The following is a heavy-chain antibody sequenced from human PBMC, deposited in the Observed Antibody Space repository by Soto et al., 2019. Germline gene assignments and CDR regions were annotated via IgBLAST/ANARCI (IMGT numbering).Heavy chain of an antibody. CDR3: ARGKGGSGWYKNYYYYGMDV. Sequence: ASVKVSCKASGYTFTSYYMHRVRQAPGQGLEWMGIINPSGGSTSYAQKFQGRVTMTRDTSTSTVYMELSSLRSEDTAVYYCARGKGGSGWYKNYYYYGMDVWGQGTTVTVSS. CDR2: INPSGGST. D-gene: IGHD6-19*01. CDR1: GYTFTSYY. J-gene: IGHJ6*02. V-gene: IGHV1-46*01.